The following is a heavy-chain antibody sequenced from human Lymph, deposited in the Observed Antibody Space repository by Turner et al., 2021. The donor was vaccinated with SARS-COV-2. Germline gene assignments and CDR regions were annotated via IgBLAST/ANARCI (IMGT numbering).Heavy chain of an antibody. CDR3: ARGEPEFDS. D-gene: IGHD2-2*01. CDR1: GFTFSSDV. CDR2: ISYDGSNK. J-gene: IGHJ5*01. Sequence: QVQLVESGGGVVQPGRCLRLSCAAAGFTFSSDVMHWVRQATGKGLEWVAVISYDGSNKYYADSVKGRFTISRDYSKNTLYLQMNSLRAEDTAIYYCARGEPEFDSWGQGTLVTVSS. V-gene: IGHV3-30*04.